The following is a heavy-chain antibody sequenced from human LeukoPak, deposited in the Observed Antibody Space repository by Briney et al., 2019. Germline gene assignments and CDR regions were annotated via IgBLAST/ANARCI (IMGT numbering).Heavy chain of an antibody. CDR2: IRYDGSNK. V-gene: IGHV3-30*02. CDR1: GFTFSSYG. CDR3: ARSIAVAAPRGYYYYYMDV. D-gene: IGHD6-19*01. Sequence: GGSLRLSCAASGFTFSSYGMHWVRQAPGKGLEWVAFIRYDGSNKYYADSVKGRFTISRDNSKNTLYLHVNSLRPEDTAVYYCARSIAVAAPRGYYYYYMDVWGKGTTVTVSS. J-gene: IGHJ6*03.